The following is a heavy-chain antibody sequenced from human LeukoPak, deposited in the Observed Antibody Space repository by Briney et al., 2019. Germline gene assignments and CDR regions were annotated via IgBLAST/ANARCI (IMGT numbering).Heavy chain of an antibody. V-gene: IGHV3-33*01. CDR2: IWYGGSNK. CDR1: GFIFSNYG. CDR3: ARGLRNTDTFDI. J-gene: IGHJ3*02. Sequence: GGSLRLSCAASGFIFSNYGMHWVRQAPDRGLEWVAVIWYGGSNKYYADSVKGRFTISRDNSKNTVYLQMNSLRAEDTAVYYCARGLRNTDTFDIWAKGQWSPSLQ.